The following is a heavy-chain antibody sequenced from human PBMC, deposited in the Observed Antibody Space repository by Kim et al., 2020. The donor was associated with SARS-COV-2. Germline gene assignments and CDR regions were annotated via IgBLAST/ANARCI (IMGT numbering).Heavy chain of an antibody. D-gene: IGHD2-2*01. CDR3: AREGYCNSTSCGSWFDT. CDR2: VYYSGST. Sequence: SETLSLTCTVSGGSISGYYWSWIRQPPGKGLEWIGYVYYSGSTNYNPALKSRVTISADTSKNQCSLKLSSVTAADTAVYFCAREGYCNSTSCGSWFDTWGQGTLVTVSS. V-gene: IGHV4-59*01. CDR1: GGSISGYY. J-gene: IGHJ5*02.